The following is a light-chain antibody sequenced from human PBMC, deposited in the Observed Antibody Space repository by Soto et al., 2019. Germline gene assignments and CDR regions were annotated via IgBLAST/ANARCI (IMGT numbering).Light chain of an antibody. J-gene: IGKJ2*01. Sequence: AIQMTQSPSSLSASVGDRVTITCRASQGIRSDLGRYQQKPGRAPKLLIYAASILQSGVPSRFSGSGSGTDFTLTISSLQPEDFATYYCLQDYNYPRTFGQGTNLEIK. CDR1: QGIRSD. CDR3: LQDYNYPRT. V-gene: IGKV1-6*01. CDR2: AAS.